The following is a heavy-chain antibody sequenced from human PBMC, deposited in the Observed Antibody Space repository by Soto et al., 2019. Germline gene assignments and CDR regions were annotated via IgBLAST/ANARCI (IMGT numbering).Heavy chain of an antibody. CDR3: ARGGDSSGYYGPAFDI. D-gene: IGHD3-22*01. CDR1: GGSISSGGYS. V-gene: IGHV4-30-2*01. Sequence: QLQLQESGSGLVKPSQTLSLTCAVSGGSISSGGYSWSWIRQPPGKGLEWIGYIYHSGSTYYNPSLESRVTISVDRSKNQFSLKLSSVTAADTAVYYCARGGDSSGYYGPAFDIWGQGTMVTVSS. J-gene: IGHJ3*02. CDR2: IYHSGST.